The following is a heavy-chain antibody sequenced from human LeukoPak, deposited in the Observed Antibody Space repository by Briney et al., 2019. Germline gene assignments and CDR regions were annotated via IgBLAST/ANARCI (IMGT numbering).Heavy chain of an antibody. CDR3: ARGLYSYGHFDY. Sequence: ASVKVSCKASGYTFTSYGISWVRQAPGQGLEWMGWINPNSGGTNYAQKFQGRVTMTRDTSISTAYMELSRLRSDDTAVYYCARGLYSYGHFDYWGQGTLVTVSS. CDR1: GYTFTSYG. D-gene: IGHD5-18*01. V-gene: IGHV1-2*02. CDR2: INPNSGGT. J-gene: IGHJ4*02.